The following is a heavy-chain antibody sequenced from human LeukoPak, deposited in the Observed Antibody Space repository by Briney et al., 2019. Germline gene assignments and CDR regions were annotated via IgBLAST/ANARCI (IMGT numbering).Heavy chain of an antibody. D-gene: IGHD1/OR15-1a*01. V-gene: IGHV6-1*01. Sequence: SQTLSLTCAISGDSVSSNSAAWNGVRQSPSRGLEWLGRTYYRSKWYNEYAVSVQSRMTINPDTSKNQFSLQLNSVTPEDTAVYYCARGGTSGTPFDYWGQGTLVTVSS. CDR3: ARGGTSGTPFDY. CDR1: GDSVSSNSAA. CDR2: TYYRSKWYN. J-gene: IGHJ4*02.